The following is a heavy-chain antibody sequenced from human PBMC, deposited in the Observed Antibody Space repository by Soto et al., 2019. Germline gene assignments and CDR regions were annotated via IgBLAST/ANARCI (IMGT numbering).Heavy chain of an antibody. CDR1: GGSISSSNW. CDR2: IYHSGST. CDR3: ARVVIAAHRGSGWFDP. D-gene: IGHD6-6*01. Sequence: SETLSLTCAVSGGSISSSNWWSWVRQPPGKGLEWIGEIYHSGSTNYNPSLKSRVTISVDKSKNQFSLKLSSVTAADTAVYYCARVVIAAHRGSGWFDPWGQGTLVTVSS. V-gene: IGHV4-4*02. J-gene: IGHJ5*02.